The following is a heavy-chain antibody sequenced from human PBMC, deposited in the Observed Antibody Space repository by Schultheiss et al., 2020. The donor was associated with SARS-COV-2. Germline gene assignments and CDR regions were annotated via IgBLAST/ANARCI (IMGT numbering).Heavy chain of an antibody. D-gene: IGHD4-17*01. V-gene: IGHV3-33*03. CDR3: ARPMTTVTPPYDAFDI. J-gene: IGHJ3*02. Sequence: GGSLRLSCAASGFAFSSYGMHWVRQAPGKGLEWVAVIWYDGSNKSYADSVKGRFTISRDNAKNSLYLQMNSLRAEDTAVYYCARPMTTVTPPYDAFDIWGQGTMVTVSS. CDR1: GFAFSSYG. CDR2: IWYDGSNK.